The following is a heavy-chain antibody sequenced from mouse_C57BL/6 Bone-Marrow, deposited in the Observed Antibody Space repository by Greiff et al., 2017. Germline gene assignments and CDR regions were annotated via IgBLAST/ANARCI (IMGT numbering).Heavy chain of an antibody. CDR3: ARLRTVVGGY. Sequence: QVQLQQSGAELVKPGASVKISCKASGYAFRSSWMNWVKQRPGKGLAWIGQIYPGDGDTNYNGKFKGKATLTADKSSSTAYMQLSSLTSEDAAVYFCARLRTVVGGYWGQGTTLTVSS. CDR2: IYPGDGDT. V-gene: IGHV1-80*01. D-gene: IGHD1-1*01. J-gene: IGHJ2*01. CDR1: GYAFRSSW.